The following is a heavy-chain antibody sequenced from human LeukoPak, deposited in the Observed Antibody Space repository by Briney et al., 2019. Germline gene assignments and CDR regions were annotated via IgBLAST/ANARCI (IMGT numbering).Heavy chain of an antibody. CDR2: INPNSGGT. Sequence: ASVKVSCKASGDTFTDYYMHWVRQAPGQGLEWMGRINPNSGGTNYAQKFQGRVTMTRDTSISIGYMELSRLKSDDTAIYYCTADKELGDFDYWGQGTLVTVSS. CDR3: TADKELGDFDY. V-gene: IGHV1-2*06. CDR1: GDTFTDYY. D-gene: IGHD7-27*01. J-gene: IGHJ4*02.